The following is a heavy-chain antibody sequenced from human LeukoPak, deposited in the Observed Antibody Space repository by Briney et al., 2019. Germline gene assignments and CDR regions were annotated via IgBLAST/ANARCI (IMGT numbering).Heavy chain of an antibody. J-gene: IGHJ3*02. CDR3: ARDRGRFGAVDI. V-gene: IGHV1-46*01. CDR1: GYTFTSYY. D-gene: IGHD1-26*01. Sequence: ASVKVSCKASGYTFTSYYMHWVRQAPGQGLEWMGLINPSGASTSYAQKFQGRVTVTSDTSASVVYMELSSLRSEDTAMYYCARDRGRFGAVDIWGQGTMVTVAS. CDR2: INPSGAST.